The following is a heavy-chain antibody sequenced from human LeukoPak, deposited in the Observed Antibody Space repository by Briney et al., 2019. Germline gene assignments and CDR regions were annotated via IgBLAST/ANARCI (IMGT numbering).Heavy chain of an antibody. CDR1: GFTFSSYW. Sequence: PGGSLRLSCAASGFTFSSYWMSWVRQAPGKGLEWVANIKQDGSEKYYVDSVKGRFTISRDNARNSLHLQINSPRAEDTAVYYCASEPSSATGGSYWGQGILVTVSS. J-gene: IGHJ4*02. V-gene: IGHV3-7*01. D-gene: IGHD1-1*01. CDR2: IKQDGSEK. CDR3: ASEPSSATGGSY.